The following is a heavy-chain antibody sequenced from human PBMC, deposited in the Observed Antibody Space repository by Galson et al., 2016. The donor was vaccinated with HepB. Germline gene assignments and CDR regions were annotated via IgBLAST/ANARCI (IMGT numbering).Heavy chain of an antibody. J-gene: IGHJ6*03. V-gene: IGHV3-23*01. D-gene: IGHD3-16*01. Sequence: SLRLSCAASGFTFSNYAMNWVRQAPGKGLEWVSGISGSGGSAYYGDSVQGRFTISRDNSKNTVFLQMNSLSTEDTAIYHCAKEEGEDATWYYYYMDVWGKGAAVTVSS. CDR2: ISGSGGSA. CDR3: AKEEGEDATWYYYYMDV. CDR1: GFTFSNYA.